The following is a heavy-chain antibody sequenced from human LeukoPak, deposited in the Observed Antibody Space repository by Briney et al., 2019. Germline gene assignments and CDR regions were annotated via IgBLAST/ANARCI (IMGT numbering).Heavy chain of an antibody. CDR1: GDSVSSNSAA. Sequence: SQTLSLTCAISGDSVSSNSAAWSWIRQSTSRGLEWLGRTYYRSKWYNDYAVSVKSRISINSDTSKNQFSLQLNSVTPEDTAVYYCAGKGYCSGGGCYSYAFDIWGQGTMVTVSS. V-gene: IGHV6-1*01. J-gene: IGHJ3*02. D-gene: IGHD2-15*01. CDR3: AGKGYCSGGGCYSYAFDI. CDR2: TYYRSKWYN.